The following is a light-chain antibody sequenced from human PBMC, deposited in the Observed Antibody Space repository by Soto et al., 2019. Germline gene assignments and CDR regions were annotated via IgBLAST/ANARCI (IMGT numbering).Light chain of an antibody. CDR2: AAS. J-gene: IGKJ1*01. V-gene: IGKV1-9*01. CDR1: QGISSY. CDR3: QQYNSYSLT. Sequence: DIQLTQSPSFLSASVGDRVTITCRASQGISSYLAWYQQKPGKAPKLLIYAASTLQSGVPSRFSGSGSGTEFTLTISSLQPDDFATYYCQQYNSYSLTFGQGTKVDIK.